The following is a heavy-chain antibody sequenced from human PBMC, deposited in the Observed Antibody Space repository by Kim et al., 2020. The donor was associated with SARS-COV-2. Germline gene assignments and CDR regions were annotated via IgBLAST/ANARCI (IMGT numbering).Heavy chain of an antibody. J-gene: IGHJ5*02. CDR1: GGSFSGYY. V-gene: IGHV4-34*01. CDR2: INHSGST. Sequence: SETLSLTCAVYGGSFSGYYWSWIRQPPGKGLEWIGEINHSGSTNYNPSLKSRVTISVDTSKNQFSLKLSSVTAADTAVYYCARGRPGYSSSSGWFDPWGQGTLVTVSS. CDR3: ARGRPGYSSSSGWFDP. D-gene: IGHD6-6*01.